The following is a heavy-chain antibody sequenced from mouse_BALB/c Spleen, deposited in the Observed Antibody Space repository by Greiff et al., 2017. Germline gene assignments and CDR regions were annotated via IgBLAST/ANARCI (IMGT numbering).Heavy chain of an antibody. J-gene: IGHJ4*01. D-gene: IGHD1-1*02. V-gene: IGHV1S137*01. CDR2: ISTYYGDA. CDR1: GYTFTDYA. Sequence: QVQLQQSGAELVRPGVSVKISCKGSGYTFTDYAMHWVKQSHAKSLEWIGVISTYYGDASYNQKFKGKATMTVDKSSSTAYMELARLTSEDSAIYYCAREMGGNYAMDYWGQGTSDTVSS. CDR3: AREMGGNYAMDY.